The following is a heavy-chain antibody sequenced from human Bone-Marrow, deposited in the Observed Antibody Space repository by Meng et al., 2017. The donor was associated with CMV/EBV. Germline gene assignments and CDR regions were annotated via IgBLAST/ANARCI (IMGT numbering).Heavy chain of an antibody. Sequence: GESLKISCAASGFTFSSYAMSWVRQAPGKGLEWVSAISGSGGSTYYADSVKGRFTIFRDNSKNTLYLQMNSLRAEDTAVYYCAKVEGRGRLDYYYYGMDVWGQGTTVTVSS. CDR3: AKVEGRGRLDYYYYGMDV. V-gene: IGHV3-23*01. J-gene: IGHJ6*02. CDR1: GFTFSSYA. D-gene: IGHD3-10*01. CDR2: ISGSGGST.